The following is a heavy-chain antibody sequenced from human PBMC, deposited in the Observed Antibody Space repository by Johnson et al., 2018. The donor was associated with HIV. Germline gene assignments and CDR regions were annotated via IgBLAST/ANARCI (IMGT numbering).Heavy chain of an antibody. D-gene: IGHD1-1*01. CDR3: TTRTWSDAFDI. Sequence: VQVVESGGGLIQPGGSLRLSCAASGFTFSTYWMHWVRQGPGKGLEWVGRIKSRTDGGTTDYTAPVKGRFTISRDDSKNTLYLQMNSLKTEDTAVYFCTTRTWSDAFDIWGRGTMVTVSS. CDR2: IKSRTDGGTT. CDR1: GFTFSTYW. J-gene: IGHJ3*02. V-gene: IGHV3-15*01.